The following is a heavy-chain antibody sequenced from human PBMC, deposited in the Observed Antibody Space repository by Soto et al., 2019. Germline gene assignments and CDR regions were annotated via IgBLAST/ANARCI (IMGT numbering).Heavy chain of an antibody. CDR2: INAGNGNT. Sequence: ASVKVSCKASGYTFTSYAMHWVRQAPGQRLEWMGWINAGNGNTKYSQKFQGRVTITRDTSASTAYMELSSLRSEDTAVYYCARDPLGRYYFDYWGQGTLVTVSS. J-gene: IGHJ4*02. CDR3: ARDPLGRYYFDY. V-gene: IGHV1-3*01. CDR1: GYTFTSYA. D-gene: IGHD1-26*01.